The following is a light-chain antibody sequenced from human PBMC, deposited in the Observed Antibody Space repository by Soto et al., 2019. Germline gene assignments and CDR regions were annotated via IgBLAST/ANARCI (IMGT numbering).Light chain of an antibody. CDR3: SSFTHTITRYA. CDR2: EVS. CDR1: SSDVGGYNY. J-gene: IGLJ1*01. V-gene: IGLV2-14*01. Sequence: QSVLTQPASGSGSPGQSITISCTGTSSDVGGYNYVSWFQHHPGKAPKLIIYEVSYRPSGVSNRFSGSKSGDKASLTISGLHAEDAAAYYCSSFTHTITRYAFGTGTKVTVL.